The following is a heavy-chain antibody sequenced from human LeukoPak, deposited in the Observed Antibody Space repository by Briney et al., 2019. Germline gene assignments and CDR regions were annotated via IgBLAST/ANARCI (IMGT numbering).Heavy chain of an antibody. V-gene: IGHV1-18*01. CDR3: ARGPHSSGWYRDPYFGY. Sequence: ASVKVSCKASGYTFTSYGISWVRQAPGQGLEWMGWISAYNGNTNYAQKLQGRVTMTTDTSTSTAYMELRSLRSDDTAVYYCARGPHSSGWYRDPYFGYWGQGTLVTVSS. CDR2: ISAYNGNT. CDR1: GYTFTSYG. D-gene: IGHD6-19*01. J-gene: IGHJ4*02.